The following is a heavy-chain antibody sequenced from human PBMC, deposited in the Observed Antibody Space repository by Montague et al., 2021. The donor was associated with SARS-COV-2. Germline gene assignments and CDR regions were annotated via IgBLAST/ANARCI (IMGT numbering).Heavy chain of an antibody. CDR1: GGSFSSYY. J-gene: IGHJ3*02. D-gene: IGHD2-2*01. CDR3: AAGRRPVVVPGAGPAGRAFDI. V-gene: IGHV4-34*01. Sequence: SETLSLTCAISGGSFSSYYWSWIRQHPGKGLEWIGEVNQSGTTIYNPSVKSGVTISADTSKNQFYLRLNSVTAADTAVYYCAAGRRPVVVPGAGPAGRAFDIWGQGTMVTVSS. CDR2: VNQSGTT.